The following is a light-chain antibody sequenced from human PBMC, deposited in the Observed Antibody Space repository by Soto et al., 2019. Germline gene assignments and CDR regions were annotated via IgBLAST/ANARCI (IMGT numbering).Light chain of an antibody. CDR1: SSNIGAGYD. J-gene: IGLJ1*01. V-gene: IGLV1-40*01. CDR3: QSYDSSLSSYV. CDR2: GNS. Sequence: QSALTQPPSVSGAPGQRVTISCTGSSSNIGAGYDVHWYQQLPGTAPKLLIYGNSNRPSGVPDRFSGSQSGTSASLAITGLQAEDEADYYCQSYDSSLSSYVFGTGTKVTVL.